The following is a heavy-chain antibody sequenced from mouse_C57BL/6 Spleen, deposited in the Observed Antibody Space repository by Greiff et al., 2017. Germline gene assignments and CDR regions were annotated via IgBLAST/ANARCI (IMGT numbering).Heavy chain of an antibody. D-gene: IGHD1-1*01. CDR2: IYPSDSET. J-gene: IGHJ1*03. CDR3: ARRGYYYGSSYWYFDV. Sequence: VQLQQPGAELVRPGSSVKLSCKASGYTFTSYWMDWVKQRPGQGLEWIGNIYPSDSETHYNQKFKDKATLTVDKSSSTAYMQLSSLTSEDSAVYYCARRGYYYGSSYWYFDVWGTGTTVTVAS. V-gene: IGHV1-61*01. CDR1: GYTFTSYW.